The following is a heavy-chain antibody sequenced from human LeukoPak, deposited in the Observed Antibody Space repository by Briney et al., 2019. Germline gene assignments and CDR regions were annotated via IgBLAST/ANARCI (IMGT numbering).Heavy chain of an antibody. CDR2: INHSGST. Sequence: SETLSLTCAVYGGSFSGYYWSWIRQPPGKGLEWIGEINHSGSTNYNPSPKSRVTISVDTSKNQFSLKLSSVTAADTAVYYCARSGSSWFPFDYWGQGTLVTVSS. D-gene: IGHD6-13*01. J-gene: IGHJ4*02. CDR3: ARSGSSWFPFDY. CDR1: GGSFSGYY. V-gene: IGHV4-34*01.